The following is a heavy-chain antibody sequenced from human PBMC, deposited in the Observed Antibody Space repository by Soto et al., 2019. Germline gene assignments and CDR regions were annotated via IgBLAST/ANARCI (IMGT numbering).Heavy chain of an antibody. CDR2: INPNSGAT. CDR3: ARDADLLYANFYYYGLDV. Sequence: SVKVSCKASEYSFTAYSLHWVRQAPGQGLEWMGWINPNSGATNYALQFQGRVTLTRDTSISTAFMDLSSLRFDDTAVYYCARDADLLYANFYYYGLDVWGQGTTVTVSS. V-gene: IGHV1-2*02. CDR1: EYSFTAYS. J-gene: IGHJ6*02. D-gene: IGHD3-10*01.